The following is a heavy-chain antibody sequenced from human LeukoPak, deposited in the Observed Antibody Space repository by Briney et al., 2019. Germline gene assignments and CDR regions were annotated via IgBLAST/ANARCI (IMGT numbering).Heavy chain of an antibody. Sequence: SETLSLTCTVSGGSISSYYWSWIWKPPGKGKEWNGYIYYSGSTNYNHSLKCRVTISVETSKTQFSLKLSSVTAADTAVYYCARDGGSGYDKYYFDYWGQGTLVTVSS. D-gene: IGHD5-12*01. CDR3: ARDGGSGYDKYYFDY. J-gene: IGHJ4*02. CDR1: GGSISSYY. V-gene: IGHV4-59*01. CDR2: IYYSGST.